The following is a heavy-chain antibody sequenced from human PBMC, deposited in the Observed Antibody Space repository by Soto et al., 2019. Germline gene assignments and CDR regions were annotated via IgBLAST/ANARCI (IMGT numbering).Heavy chain of an antibody. Sequence: LRLSCAASGFTFSDYWMSWVRHAPGKGLEWVANIKQDGSEKYYVDSVKGRFTISRDNAKNSLYLQMNSLRDEDTAVYYCLREPRAGQQLPHYYYYGMDVWGQGTTVTVSS. CDR3: LREPRAGQQLPHYYYYGMDV. V-gene: IGHV3-7*01. CDR2: IKQDGSEK. D-gene: IGHD6-13*01. J-gene: IGHJ6*02. CDR1: GFTFSDYW.